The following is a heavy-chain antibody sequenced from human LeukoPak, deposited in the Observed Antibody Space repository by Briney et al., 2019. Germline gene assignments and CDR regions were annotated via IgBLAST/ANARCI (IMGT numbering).Heavy chain of an antibody. D-gene: IGHD2-15*01. CDR1: GFTFSSYA. CDR2: ISYDGSNK. J-gene: IGHJ4*02. V-gene: IGHV3-30*14. Sequence: GRSLRLSCAASGFTFSSYAMHWVRQAPGKGLEWVAVISYDGSNKYYADSVKGRFTISRDNSKNTLYLQMNSLRAEDTAVYYCARGKDGGYFDYWGQGTLVTVSS. CDR3: ARGKDGGYFDY.